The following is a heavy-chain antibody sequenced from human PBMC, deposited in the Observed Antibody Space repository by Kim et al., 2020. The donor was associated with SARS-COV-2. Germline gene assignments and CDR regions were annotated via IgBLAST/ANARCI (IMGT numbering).Heavy chain of an antibody. CDR3: ARDRGTVYDQTISFLDI. V-gene: IGHV3-30*04. CDR1: GFTFSSYV. D-gene: IGHD5-12*01. Sequence: GGSLRLSCAASGFTFSSYVMHWVRQAPGKGLEWVAVISYDGSNKYYADSVKGRFTISRDNSKNTLYLQMNSLRAEDTAVYYCARDRGTVYDQTISFLDIWGQGTLVTVSS. J-gene: IGHJ3*02. CDR2: ISYDGSNK.